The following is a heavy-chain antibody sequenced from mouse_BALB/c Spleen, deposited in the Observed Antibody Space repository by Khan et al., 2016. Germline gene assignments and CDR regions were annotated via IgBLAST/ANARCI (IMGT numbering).Heavy chain of an antibody. J-gene: IGHJ2*01. V-gene: IGHV3-8*02. CDR3: GTYDVYLLDY. CDR2: ISYSGST. CDR1: GDSITSGY. Sequence: EVQLQESGPSLVKPSQTLSLTCSVTGDSITSGYWNWVRKFPGKKLEYMGYISYSGSTYYNPSLKSRISITRDTSKNQYYLQLNSVTTEETATYCNGTYDVYLLDYWGRGTTLTVSS. D-gene: IGHD2-3*01.